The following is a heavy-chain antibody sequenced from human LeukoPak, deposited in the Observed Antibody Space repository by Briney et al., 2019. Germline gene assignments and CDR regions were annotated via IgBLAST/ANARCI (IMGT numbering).Heavy chain of an antibody. D-gene: IGHD3-10*01. J-gene: IGHJ4*02. CDR1: GFTFSDHY. Sequence: GGSLRLSCAASGFTFSDHYMDWVRQAPGKGLEWVGRSRNKANSYTTEYAASVKGRFTISRDDSKNSLYLQMNSLKTEDTAVYYCARDFRGSGSYYFDYWGQGTLVTVSS. CDR2: SRNKANSYTT. CDR3: ARDFRGSGSYYFDY. V-gene: IGHV3-72*01.